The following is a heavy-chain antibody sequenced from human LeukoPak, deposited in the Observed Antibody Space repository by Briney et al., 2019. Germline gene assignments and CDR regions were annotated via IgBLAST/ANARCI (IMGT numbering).Heavy chain of an antibody. V-gene: IGHV1-18*01. J-gene: IGHJ2*01. CDR1: GYTFTNYG. D-gene: IGHD3-10*01. Sequence: ASVKVSCKASGYTFTNYGLTWVRQAPGQGLEWMGWISAYNGDTNYAQKLQGRVSMTTDTSTSTAYMELRSLRSDDTAVYCCARGEPLLSQYFDLWGRGTLVTVSS. CDR2: ISAYNGDT. CDR3: ARGEPLLSQYFDL.